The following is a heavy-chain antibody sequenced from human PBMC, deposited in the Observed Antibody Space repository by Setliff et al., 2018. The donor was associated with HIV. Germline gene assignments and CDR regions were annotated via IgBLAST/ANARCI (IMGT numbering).Heavy chain of an antibody. V-gene: IGHV4-34*01. CDR2: INHSGST. CDR1: DDSVSTFY. CDR3: NIYYYYYMDV. Sequence: ETLSLTCTVSDDSVSTFYWNWIRQPPGKGLEWIGEINHSGSTNYNPSLKSRVTISVDTSKNQFSLKLSSVTAADTAVYYCNIYYYYYMDVWGKGTTVTVSS. J-gene: IGHJ6*03.